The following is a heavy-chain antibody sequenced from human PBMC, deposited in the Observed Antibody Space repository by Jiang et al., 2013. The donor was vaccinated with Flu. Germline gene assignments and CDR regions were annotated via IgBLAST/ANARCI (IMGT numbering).Heavy chain of an antibody. Sequence: KSRVTISVDTSKNQFSLKLSSVTAADTAVYYCASLVPEPNGYYYGMDVWGQGTTVTVSS. V-gene: IGHV4-34*01. D-gene: IGHD3-10*01. CDR3: ASLVPEPNGYYYGMDV. J-gene: IGHJ6*02.